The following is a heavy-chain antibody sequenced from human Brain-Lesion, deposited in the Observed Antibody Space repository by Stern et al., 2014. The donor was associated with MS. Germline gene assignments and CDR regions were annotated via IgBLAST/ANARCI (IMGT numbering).Heavy chain of an antibody. Sequence: QVQLVQSGAEVKKPGASVKVSCKTSGYIFTGYYIHWVRQAPGQGLEWMAWINPNTGGTKYAQKFQGRVTMSRDTSISTAYVELSSLTSDGTAVYYCARDQRGITIFGVVTDYYYLGMDVWGQGTTVTVSS. J-gene: IGHJ6*02. V-gene: IGHV1-2*02. CDR3: ARDQRGITIFGVVTDYYYLGMDV. CDR2: INPNTGGT. D-gene: IGHD3-3*01. CDR1: GYIFTGYY.